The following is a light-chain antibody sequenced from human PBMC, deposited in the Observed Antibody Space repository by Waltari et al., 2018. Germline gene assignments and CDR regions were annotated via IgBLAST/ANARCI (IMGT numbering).Light chain of an antibody. V-gene: IGLV2-8*01. CDR2: EVT. Sequence: QSVLTQPPSATASHGQSVTISCTGTNSDVGAYNYVSWYQQHPGKAPKLLIYEVTKRPSGGPDGFSGSKSGKVASLTVSGVQADDEADYYCSSYAHTNHLVFGTGTKVTVL. J-gene: IGLJ1*01. CDR1: NSDVGAYNY. CDR3: SSYAHTNHLV.